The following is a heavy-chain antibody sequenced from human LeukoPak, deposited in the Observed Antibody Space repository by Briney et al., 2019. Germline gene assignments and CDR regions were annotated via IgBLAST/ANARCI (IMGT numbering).Heavy chain of an antibody. CDR2: ISGSGGST. CDR3: AKDPYDFWSGYYRPGGLDV. CDR1: GFTFSSYA. Sequence: GGSLRLSCAASGFTFSSYAMSWVRQAPGKGLEWVSAISGSGGSTYYADSMKGRFTISRDNSKNTLYLQMNSLRAEDTAVYYCAKDPYDFWSGYYRPGGLDVWGQGTTVTVSS. D-gene: IGHD3-3*01. J-gene: IGHJ6*02. V-gene: IGHV3-23*01.